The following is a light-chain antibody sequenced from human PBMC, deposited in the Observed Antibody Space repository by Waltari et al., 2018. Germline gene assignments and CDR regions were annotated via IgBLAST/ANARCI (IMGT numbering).Light chain of an antibody. CDR2: AAS. CDR3: QQFSGILWT. Sequence: DIQMTQSPSSLSASVGDRVTITCRASQDIRNALAWYQQKPGKAPKLLLYAASRLESGVPSRVSGSGSGTDYTLTITGLQPEDSATYYCQQFSGILWTFGQGTKVEIK. CDR1: QDIRNA. J-gene: IGKJ1*01. V-gene: IGKV1-NL1*01.